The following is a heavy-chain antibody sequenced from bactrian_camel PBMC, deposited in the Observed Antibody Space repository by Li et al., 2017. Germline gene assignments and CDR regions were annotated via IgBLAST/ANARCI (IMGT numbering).Heavy chain of an antibody. D-gene: IGHD3*01. CDR1: GYTSTSGC. Sequence: QLVESGGGSVQAGGSLKLACAFSGYTSTSGCMGWFRQVDGKEREGVAAIAPATGTTFYSDSVKGRFTISKDNDKKYLFLQMNNLQPEDTAMYHCAIGGSCGMVLWDYWGHGTQVTVS. J-gene: IGHJ4*01. V-gene: IGHV3S1*01. CDR2: IAPATGTT. CDR3: AIGGSCGMVLWDY.